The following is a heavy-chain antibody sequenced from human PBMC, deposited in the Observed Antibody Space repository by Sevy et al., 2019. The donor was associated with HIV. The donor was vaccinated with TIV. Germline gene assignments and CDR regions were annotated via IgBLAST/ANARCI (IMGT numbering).Heavy chain of an antibody. D-gene: IGHD2-15*01. Sequence: GGSLRLSCAASGLTFSSYSMNWVRQAPGKGLEWVSDISSSSSTIYYADSVKGRFTISRDNTKNSLYLQMNSLRDEDTAVYYCARVVVAARWGPDAFDIWGQWTMVTVSS. CDR3: ARVVVAARWGPDAFDI. V-gene: IGHV3-48*02. J-gene: IGHJ3*02. CDR1: GLTFSSYS. CDR2: ISSSSSTI.